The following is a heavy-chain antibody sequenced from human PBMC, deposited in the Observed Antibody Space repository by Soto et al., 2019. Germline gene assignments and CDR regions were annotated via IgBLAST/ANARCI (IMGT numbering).Heavy chain of an antibody. CDR3: ARDWNKGWSDXYGSGAWFYYYYYGMDV. D-gene: IGHD3-10*01. CDR2: ISAYNGNT. CDR1: GYTFTSYC. Sequence: ASVKVSCKASGYTFTSYCISWVRQAPGQGLEWMRWISAYNGNTNYAQKLQGRVTMTTDTSTSTAYMELRSLRSDDTAVYYCARDWNKGWSDXYGSGAWFYYYYYGMDVWGQGTTVTVSS. V-gene: IGHV1-18*01. J-gene: IGHJ6*02.